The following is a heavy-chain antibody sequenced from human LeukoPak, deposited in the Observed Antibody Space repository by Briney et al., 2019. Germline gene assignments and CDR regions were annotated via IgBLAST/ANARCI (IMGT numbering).Heavy chain of an antibody. J-gene: IGHJ4*02. CDR1: GFSFSNYW. CDR2: IDNAGSIT. CDR3: VRSAFHAGSGNYYDY. V-gene: IGHV3-74*01. D-gene: IGHD3-22*01. Sequence: PGGSLRLSCAASGFSFSNYWIHWVRQAPGKGLVWVSRIDNAGSITTYADSVKARFPISRDNAENPLYLQRNSLRVEGTAVYYCVRSAFHAGSGNYYDYWGQGTLVTVSS.